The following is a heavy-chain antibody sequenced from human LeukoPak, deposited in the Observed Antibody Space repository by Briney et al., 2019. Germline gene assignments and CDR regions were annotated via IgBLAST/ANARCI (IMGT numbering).Heavy chain of an antibody. D-gene: IGHD3-10*01. CDR1: GYTFTSYG. Sequence: ASVKVSCKASGYTFTSYGISWVRQAPGQGLEWMGWISAYNGNTNYAQKLQGRVTMTTDTSTSTAYMELRSLRSDGTAVYYCARKLTMVRGVPYYGMDVWGQGTTVTVSS. V-gene: IGHV1-18*01. J-gene: IGHJ6*02. CDR2: ISAYNGNT. CDR3: ARKLTMVRGVPYYGMDV.